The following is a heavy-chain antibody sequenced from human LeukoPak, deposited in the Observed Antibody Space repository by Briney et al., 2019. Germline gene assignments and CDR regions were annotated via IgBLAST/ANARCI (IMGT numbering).Heavy chain of an antibody. CDR2: MNPNSGGT. V-gene: IGHV1-2*02. D-gene: IGHD3-3*01. CDR3: AREGLTVFGRYYGMDV. J-gene: IGHJ6*02. CDR1: GYTFTGYY. Sequence: ASVKVSCKASGYTFTGYYMHLVRQAPGQGLEWMGWMNPNSGGTKSAQNFQGRVTMTRSTSISTAYMELSRLRSDDTAVYYCAREGLTVFGRYYGMDVWGQGTTVTVSS.